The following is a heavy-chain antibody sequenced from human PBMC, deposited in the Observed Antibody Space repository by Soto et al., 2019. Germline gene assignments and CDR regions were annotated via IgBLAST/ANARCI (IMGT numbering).Heavy chain of an antibody. CDR1: GGSISSGDYY. Sequence: SETLSLTCTVSGGSISSGDYYWSWIRQPPGKGLEWIGYIYYSGSTYYNPSLRSRVAISVDTSKNQFSLKLSSVTAADTAVYYCARAVADFWSGYSVRYYYYMDVWGKGTTVTVSS. D-gene: IGHD3-3*01. V-gene: IGHV4-30-4*01. J-gene: IGHJ6*03. CDR3: ARAVADFWSGYSVRYYYYMDV. CDR2: IYYSGST.